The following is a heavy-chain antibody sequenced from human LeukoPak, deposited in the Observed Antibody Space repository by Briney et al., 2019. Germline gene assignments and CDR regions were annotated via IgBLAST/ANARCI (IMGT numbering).Heavy chain of an antibody. CDR2: TSGSGGST. Sequence: ESGGSLRLSFEASGLTFEDYAMHWVRQAPGKGLEGASRTSGSGGSTSYAVSVNGRFTISSDDSKKTLYLQMNSLRADDTALYYCARARHDNGDYEDAYDIWGQGTMVTVSS. CDR3: ARARHDNGDYEDAYDI. CDR1: GLTFEDYA. J-gene: IGHJ3*02. D-gene: IGHD4-17*01. V-gene: IGHV3-23*01.